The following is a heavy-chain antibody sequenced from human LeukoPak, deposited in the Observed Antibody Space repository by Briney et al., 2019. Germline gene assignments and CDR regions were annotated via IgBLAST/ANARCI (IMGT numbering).Heavy chain of an antibody. CDR1: GGSITNYY. CDR2: INTSGDT. Sequence: KPSETLSLTCTVSGGSITNYYWSWIRQSAGKGLEWIGCINTSGDTSYNPSIRSRVPMSVDTSKNQFSLKLSSVTAADTAMYYCARVSPPGYGILEKWGQGTLVTVSS. V-gene: IGHV4-4*07. D-gene: IGHD5-18*01. CDR3: ARVSPPGYGILEK. J-gene: IGHJ4*02.